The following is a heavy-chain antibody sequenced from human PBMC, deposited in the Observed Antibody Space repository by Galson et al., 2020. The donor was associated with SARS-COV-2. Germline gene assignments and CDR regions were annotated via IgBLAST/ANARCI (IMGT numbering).Heavy chain of an antibody. J-gene: IGHJ2*01. Sequence: SETLSLTCAVSGLSISSDFYWGWFRQPPGKGLEWISNIYQGGTTYYNPSLQSRVTISIDRSNNQFSLKMTSVTAADTAIYYCARPSSSGYYSVWYFDLWGRGTLVTVSS. V-gene: IGHV4-38-2*01. CDR1: GLSISSDFY. D-gene: IGHD3-22*01. CDR3: ARPSSSGYYSVWYFDL. CDR2: IYQGGTT.